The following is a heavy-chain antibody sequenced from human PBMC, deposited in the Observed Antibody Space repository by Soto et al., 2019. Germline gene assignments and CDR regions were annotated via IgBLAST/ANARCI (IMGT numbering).Heavy chain of an antibody. J-gene: IGHJ4*02. CDR1: GFTFSSYA. CDR3: ASPDIVVVPSRSD. CDR2: ISGSGGST. Sequence: PGESLKISCAASGFTFSSYAMSWVRQAPGKGLEWVSAISGSGGSTYYADSVKGRFTISRDNSKNTLYLQMNSLRAEDTTVYYCASPDIVVVPSRSDWGQGTLVTVSS. D-gene: IGHD2-15*01. V-gene: IGHV3-23*01.